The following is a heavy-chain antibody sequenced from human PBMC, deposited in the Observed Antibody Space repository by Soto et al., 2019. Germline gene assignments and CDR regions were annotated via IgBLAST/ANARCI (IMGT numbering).Heavy chain of an antibody. Sequence: VGSRRLSCAASGFTFSHYSMNWVRHAPGKGLEWVAFVSSTSSYIYYAGSVKGRFTISRDNATNSLYLQMNTLRAEDTAVYYCAKDRGRGSPVSGGLDVWGQGTTVTVSS. CDR1: GFTFSHYS. V-gene: IGHV3-21*01. J-gene: IGHJ6*02. CDR3: AKDRGRGSPVSGGLDV. CDR2: VSSTSSYI. D-gene: IGHD3-10*01.